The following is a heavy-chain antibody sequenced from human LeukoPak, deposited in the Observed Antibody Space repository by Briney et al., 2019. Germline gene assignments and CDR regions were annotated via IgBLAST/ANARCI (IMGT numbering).Heavy chain of an antibody. CDR2: INHSGST. V-gene: IGHV4-34*01. J-gene: IGHJ4*02. Sequence: SETLSLTCAVYGGSFSGYYWSWIRQPPGKGLEWIGEINHSGSTNYNPSLKSRVTISVDTSKNQFSLKLSSVTAADTAVYYCASGTVEYSISHVDYWGQGTLVTVSS. CDR3: ASGTVEYSISHVDY. D-gene: IGHD6-6*01. CDR1: GGSFSGYY.